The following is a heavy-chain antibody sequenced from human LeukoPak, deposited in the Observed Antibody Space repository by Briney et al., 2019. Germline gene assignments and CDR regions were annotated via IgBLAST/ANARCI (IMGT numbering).Heavy chain of an antibody. J-gene: IGHJ6*03. V-gene: IGHV1-2*02. CDR3: ARLAAAASDYYYYYMDV. D-gene: IGHD6-25*01. CDR2: INPNSVGT. CDR1: GYTFTGSY. Sequence: AASVKVSCKASGYTFTGSYMHWVRQAPGQGLEWMGWINPNSVGTNYAQKFQGRVTMTRDTSISTAYMELSRLRSDDTAVYYCARLAAAASDYYYYYMDVLGKGTTVTVSS.